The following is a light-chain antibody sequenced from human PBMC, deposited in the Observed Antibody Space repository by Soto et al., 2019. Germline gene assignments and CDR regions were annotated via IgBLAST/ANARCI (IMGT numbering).Light chain of an antibody. Sequence: DIRMTQSPSSLSASVGDRGTITCRASQSISSYLNWYQQKPGKVHKLMIYAEYTLQSGVPYRFSGSGSGTDFTLTIRSMQPEDVATYYCKKYNSARWTLGNGTQLDIK. J-gene: IGKJ1*01. V-gene: IGKV1-27*01. CDR1: QSISSY. CDR2: AEY. CDR3: KKYNSARWT.